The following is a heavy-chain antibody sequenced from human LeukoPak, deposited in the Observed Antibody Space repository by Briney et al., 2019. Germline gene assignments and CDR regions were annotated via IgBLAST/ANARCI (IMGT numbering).Heavy chain of an antibody. V-gene: IGHV6-1*01. CDR1: GDSVSSNSAA. Sequence: SQTLSLTCAISGDSVSSNSAAWNWIRQSPSRGLEWLGRTYYRSRWYNNYAVSVISRITINADTSKNQFSLQLNSVTPEDTAVYYCARDDDGRGNGWYLFDYWGQGTLVTVSS. D-gene: IGHD1-14*01. CDR3: ARDDDGRGNGWYLFDY. CDR2: TYYRSRWYN. J-gene: IGHJ4*02.